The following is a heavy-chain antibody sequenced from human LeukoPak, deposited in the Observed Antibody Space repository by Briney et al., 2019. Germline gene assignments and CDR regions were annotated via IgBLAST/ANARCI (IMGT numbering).Heavy chain of an antibody. J-gene: IGHJ4*02. CDR3: ARAGSFWHYVY. CDR2: IKQDGSEK. CDR1: GFTFRGFW. V-gene: IGHV3-7*01. Sequence: GGSLRLSCAAYGFTFRGFWMSWVRQTPGKGLEWVANIKQDGSEKYYVDSVKGRFTISRDNAKNSLSPQMNSLRVEDTAVYYCARAGSFWHYVYWGQGTLVTVSS. D-gene: IGHD1-7*01.